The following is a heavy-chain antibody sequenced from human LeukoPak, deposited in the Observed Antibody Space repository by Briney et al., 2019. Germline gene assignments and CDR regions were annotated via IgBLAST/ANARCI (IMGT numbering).Heavy chain of an antibody. CDR2: ISWNSGSI. J-gene: IGHJ3*02. D-gene: IGHD6-19*01. Sequence: GGSLRLSCAASGFTFDDYAMHWVRQAPGKGLEWVSGISWNSGSIGYADSVKGRFTISRDNAKNSLYLQMNSLRAEDTALYYCAKEGYSSFASDIWGQGTMVTVSS. V-gene: IGHV3-9*01. CDR1: GFTFDDYA. CDR3: AKEGYSSFASDI.